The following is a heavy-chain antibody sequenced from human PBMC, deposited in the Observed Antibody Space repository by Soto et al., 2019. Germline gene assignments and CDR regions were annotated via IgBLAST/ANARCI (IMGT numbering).Heavy chain of an antibody. V-gene: IGHV3-30*18. CDR2: ISYDGSNK. D-gene: IGHD2-2*02. Sequence: GGSLRLSCAASGFTFSSYGMHWVRQAPGKGLEWVAVISYDGSNKYYADSVKGRFTISRDNSKNTLYLQMNSLRAEDTAVYYCAKDLPIVVVPAAILSSAVPDVWGQGTTVTVSS. CDR3: AKDLPIVVVPAAILSSAVPDV. J-gene: IGHJ6*02. CDR1: GFTFSSYG.